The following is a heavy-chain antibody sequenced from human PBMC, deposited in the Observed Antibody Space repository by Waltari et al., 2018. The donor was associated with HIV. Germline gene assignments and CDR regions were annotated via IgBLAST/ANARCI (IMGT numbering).Heavy chain of an antibody. D-gene: IGHD1-26*01. CDR3: ARDSVGTNFDY. CDR1: GFTFSSYG. J-gene: IGHJ4*02. CDR2: IWYDGSNK. Sequence: QVQLVESGGGVVQPGRSLRLSCAASGFTFSSYGMHWVRQAPGKGLEWVAVIWYDGSNKYYADSVKGRFTISRDNSKNTLYLQMNSLRAEDTAVYYCARDSVGTNFDYWGQGTLVTVSS. V-gene: IGHV3-33*01.